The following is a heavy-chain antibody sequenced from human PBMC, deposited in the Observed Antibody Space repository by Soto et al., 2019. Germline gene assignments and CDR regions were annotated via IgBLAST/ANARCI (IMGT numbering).Heavy chain of an antibody. CDR3: VKGEYYYDGSAYYPFDY. CDR2: ISSSSSYI. Sequence: PGGSLRLSCAASGFTFSRYAMSWVRQAPGKGLEWVSSISSSSSYIYYADSVKGRFTISRDNSKNTAYLQMSSLRPEDTAVYYCVKGEYYYDGSAYYPFDYWGQGRMVTVSS. CDR1: GFTFSRYA. D-gene: IGHD3-22*01. V-gene: IGHV3-21*01. J-gene: IGHJ4*02.